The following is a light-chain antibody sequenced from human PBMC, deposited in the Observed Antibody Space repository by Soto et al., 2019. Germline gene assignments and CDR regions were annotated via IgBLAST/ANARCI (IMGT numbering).Light chain of an antibody. CDR2: LAS. V-gene: IGKV3-11*01. CDR1: QAVNTR. Sequence: EIVLTQSPATLSSFPGDRVTLSCRASQAVNTRLAWYQHRPGQAPRLLIYLASNRAAGVPARFSGSGSGPDFTLTISDVEPEDFAVYYCHQRQSWPRTFGQGTTVDI. CDR3: HQRQSWPRT. J-gene: IGKJ1*01.